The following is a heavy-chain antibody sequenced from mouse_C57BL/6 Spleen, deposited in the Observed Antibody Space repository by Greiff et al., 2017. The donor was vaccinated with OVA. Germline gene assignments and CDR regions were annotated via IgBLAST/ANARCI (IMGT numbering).Heavy chain of an antibody. J-gene: IGHJ1*03. CDR1: GYSITSGYY. CDR2: ISYDGSN. V-gene: IGHV3-6*01. Sequence: VQLQQSGPGLVKPSQSLSLTCSVTGYSITSGYYWNWIRQFPGNKLEWMGYISYDGSNNYNPSLKNRISITRDTSKNQFFLKLNSGTTEDTATYYCARVELGDWYFDVWGTGTTVTGSS. D-gene: IGHD4-1*01. CDR3: ARVELGDWYFDV.